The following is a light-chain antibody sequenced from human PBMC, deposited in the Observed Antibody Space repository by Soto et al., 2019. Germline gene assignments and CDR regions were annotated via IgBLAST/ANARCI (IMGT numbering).Light chain of an antibody. J-gene: IGLJ2*01. Sequence: QSVLTQPASVSGSPGQAITISCTGTSSDVGSYNLVSWYQQHPGKAPKLMIYEGSKRPSGVSNRFSGSKSGNTASLTISGLQAEDEADYYCCSYAGSSMVFGGGTTLTVL. CDR2: EGS. CDR3: CSYAGSSMV. V-gene: IGLV2-23*01. CDR1: SSDVGSYNL.